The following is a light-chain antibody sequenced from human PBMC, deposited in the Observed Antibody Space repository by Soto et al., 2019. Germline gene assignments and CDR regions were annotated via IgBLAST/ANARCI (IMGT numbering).Light chain of an antibody. Sequence: EIVLTQSPGTLSLSPGERATLSCRASQSVSSSYLAWYQQKPGQAPRLLIYGASSRATGIPDRFTGSGPGTDLTLTISRLDPEEFAVYYCQQCGSSPPWTVGQGTKVEIK. V-gene: IGKV3-20*01. J-gene: IGKJ1*01. CDR1: QSVSSSY. CDR2: GAS. CDR3: QQCGSSPPWT.